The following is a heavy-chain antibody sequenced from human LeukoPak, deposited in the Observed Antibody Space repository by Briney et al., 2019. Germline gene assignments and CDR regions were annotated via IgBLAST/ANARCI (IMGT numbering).Heavy chain of an antibody. CDR2: MNPNSGNT. CDR3: ARPCRGRATDAFDI. CDR1: GYTFTSYD. Sequence: GASVKVSCKASGYTFTSYDINWVRQDTGQGLEWMGWMNPNSGNTGYAQKFQGRVTMTRNTSISTAYMELSSPRSEDTAVYYCARPCRGRATDAFDIWGQGTMVTVSS. V-gene: IGHV1-8*01. J-gene: IGHJ3*02. D-gene: IGHD2-15*01.